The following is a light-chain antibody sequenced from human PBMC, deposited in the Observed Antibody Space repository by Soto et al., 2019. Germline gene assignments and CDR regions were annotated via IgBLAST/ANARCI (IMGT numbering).Light chain of an antibody. Sequence: QSVLPQPASGCGTPGQRGTISCSGSSSNIGGNTVNWYQQLPGTAPKLLIYSSNQRPSGVPDRFSGSKSGTSASLAISGLESEDEADYYCAAWDGRLNAVVFGGGTKLTVL. CDR3: AAWDGRLNAVV. J-gene: IGLJ2*01. CDR1: SSNIGGNT. V-gene: IGLV1-44*01. CDR2: SSN.